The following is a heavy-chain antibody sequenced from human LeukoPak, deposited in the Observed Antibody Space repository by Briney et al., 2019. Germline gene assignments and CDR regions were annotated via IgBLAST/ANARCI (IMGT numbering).Heavy chain of an antibody. D-gene: IGHD3-10*01. CDR3: ARYGSGSYYPNRWFDP. V-gene: IGHV3-7*01. CDR1: GFTFSSCW. J-gene: IGHJ5*02. Sequence: GGSLRLSCAASGFTFSSCWMSWVRQAPGKGLEWVANIKQDGSEKYYVDSVKGRFTISRDNAKNSLYLQMNSLRAEDTAVYYCARYGSGSYYPNRWFDPWGQGTLVTVSS. CDR2: IKQDGSEK.